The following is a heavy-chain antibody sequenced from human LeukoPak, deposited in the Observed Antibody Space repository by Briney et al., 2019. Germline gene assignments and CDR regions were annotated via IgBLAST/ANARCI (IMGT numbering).Heavy chain of an antibody. V-gene: IGHV3-23*01. CDR1: GFTFSSYA. J-gene: IGHJ4*02. D-gene: IGHD3-9*01. CDR2: ISGSGGST. Sequence: PGGSLRLSCAASGFTFSSYAMSWVRQAPGKGLEWVSAISGSGGSTYYADSVKGRFTISRDNSKNTLYLQMNSLRAEDTAVYYCAKDGSKNFYDILTGYHNTAGFDYLGQGTLVTVSS. CDR3: AKDGSKNFYDILTGYHNTAGFDY.